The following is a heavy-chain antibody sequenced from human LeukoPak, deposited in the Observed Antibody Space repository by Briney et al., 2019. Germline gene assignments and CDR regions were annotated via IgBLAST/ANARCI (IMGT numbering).Heavy chain of an antibody. V-gene: IGHV3-48*02. D-gene: IGHD3-10*01. Sequence: PGGSLRLSCAASGFTFSSYSMNRVRQAPGKGLEWVSYISSSSSTIYYADSVKGRFTISRDNAKNSLYLQMNSLRDEDTAVYYCARVRRARSGSYLDWGQGTLVTVSS. J-gene: IGHJ4*02. CDR3: ARVRRARSGSYLD. CDR2: ISSSSSTI. CDR1: GFTFSSYS.